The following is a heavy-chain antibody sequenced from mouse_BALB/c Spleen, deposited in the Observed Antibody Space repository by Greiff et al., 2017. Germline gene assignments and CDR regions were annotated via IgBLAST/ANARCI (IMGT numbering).Heavy chain of an antibody. J-gene: IGHJ4*01. CDR1: GFSLTSYG. V-gene: IGHV2-9*02. CDR3: ARNRVITTGYAMDY. D-gene: IGHD2-4*01. CDR2: IWAGGST. Sequence: VNVVESGPGLVAPSQSLSITCTVSGFSLTSYGVHWVRQPPGKGLEWLGVIWAGGSTNYNSALMSRLSISKDNSKSQVFFKMNSLQANDTAIYYCARNRVITTGYAMDYWGQGTSVTVSS.